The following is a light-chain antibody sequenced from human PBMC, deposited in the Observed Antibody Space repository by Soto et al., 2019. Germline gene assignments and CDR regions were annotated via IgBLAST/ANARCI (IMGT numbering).Light chain of an antibody. CDR1: QGISTS. CDR2: DVS. CDR3: QQYNTDSYT. V-gene: IGKV1-5*01. Sequence: DIQMTQSPSTLSASVGDRVTITCRASQGISTSLAWYQQKPGKAPKLLIYDVSTVQRGVPSRFSGSGSGTEFTLTITILQPDDCATYHCQQYNTDSYTFGQGTRLEIK. J-gene: IGKJ5*01.